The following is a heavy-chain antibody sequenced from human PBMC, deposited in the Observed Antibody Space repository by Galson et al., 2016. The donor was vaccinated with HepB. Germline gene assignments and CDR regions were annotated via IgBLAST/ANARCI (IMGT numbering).Heavy chain of an antibody. V-gene: IGHV3-33*05. CDR2: VSFDGSKE. Sequence: SLRLSCAASGFIFSSYGMHWVRQSPGKGLEWVSLVSFDGSKEYYADSVKGRFTISRDNSNNTMYLQINSLRAEDTAIYYCARDRVVAAKYNGFDPWGQGTLVTVSS. D-gene: IGHD2-15*01. CDR3: ARDRVVAAKYNGFDP. J-gene: IGHJ5*02. CDR1: GFIFSSYG.